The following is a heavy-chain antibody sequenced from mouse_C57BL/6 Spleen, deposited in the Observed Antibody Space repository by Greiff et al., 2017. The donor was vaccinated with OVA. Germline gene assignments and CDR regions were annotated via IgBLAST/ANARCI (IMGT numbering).Heavy chain of an antibody. J-gene: IGHJ4*01. CDR2: ISYDGSN. CDR1: GYSITSGYY. V-gene: IGHV3-6*01. D-gene: IGHD1-1*01. Sequence: EVKLVESGPGLVKPSQSLSLTCSVTGYSITSGYYWNWIRQFPGNKLEWMGYISYDGSNNYNPSLKNRISITRDTSKNQFFLKLNSVTTEDTATYYCASLLRGAMDYWGQGTSVTVSS. CDR3: ASLLRGAMDY.